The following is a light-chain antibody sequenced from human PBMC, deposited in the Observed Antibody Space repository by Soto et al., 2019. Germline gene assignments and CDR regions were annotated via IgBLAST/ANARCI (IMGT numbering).Light chain of an antibody. J-gene: IGKJ3*01. CDR2: WAS. CDR1: QSVFYGSNNKNY. Sequence: DIVMTQSPDSLAVSLGKRATINCKSSQSVFYGSNNKNYLAWYQQKPGQPPKLLIYWASTRESGVPDRFSGSGSGTDFTLTISSLQAEDVAVYYCQQYYISPVTFGPGTRVDVK. CDR3: QQYYISPVT. V-gene: IGKV4-1*01.